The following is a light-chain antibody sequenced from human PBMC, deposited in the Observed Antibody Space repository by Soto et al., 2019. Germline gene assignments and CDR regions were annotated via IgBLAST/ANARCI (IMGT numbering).Light chain of an antibody. V-gene: IGLV2-14*01. J-gene: IGLJ2*01. Sequence: QSALTQPASVSGSPGQSITISCTGTSSDVGGYNYVSWYQQYPGKAPKLMIYDVSNRPSGVSNRFSGSKSGNTASLTISGLQAEDEADYYCSSYTGSSTLVFGGGTMLTVL. CDR3: SSYTGSSTLV. CDR1: SSDVGGYNY. CDR2: DVS.